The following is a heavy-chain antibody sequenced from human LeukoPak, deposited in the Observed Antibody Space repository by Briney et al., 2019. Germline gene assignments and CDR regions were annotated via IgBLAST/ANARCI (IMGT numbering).Heavy chain of an antibody. V-gene: IGHV3-30*18. J-gene: IGHJ4*02. CDR1: GFTFSSYG. CDR3: AKDRDSSGYYYGSFDY. Sequence: GGSLRLSCAASGFTFSSYGMHWVRQAPGNGLEWVAVISYDGSNKYYADSVKGRFTISRDNSKNTLYLQMNSLRAEDTAVYYCAKDRDSSGYYYGSFDYWGQGTLVTVSS. CDR2: ISYDGSNK. D-gene: IGHD3-22*01.